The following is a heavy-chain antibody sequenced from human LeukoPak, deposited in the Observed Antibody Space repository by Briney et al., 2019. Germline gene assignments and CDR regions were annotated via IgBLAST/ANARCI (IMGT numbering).Heavy chain of an antibody. Sequence: PGGSLRLSCAASGFTFSSYGMHWVRQAPGKGLEWVAFIRYDGSNKYYADSVKGRFTISRDNSKNTLYLQMNSLRAEDTALYYCARGYFGELLFEYWGQGTLVTVSS. CDR1: GFTFSSYG. CDR3: ARGYFGELLFEY. J-gene: IGHJ4*02. V-gene: IGHV3-30*02. CDR2: IRYDGSNK. D-gene: IGHD3-10*01.